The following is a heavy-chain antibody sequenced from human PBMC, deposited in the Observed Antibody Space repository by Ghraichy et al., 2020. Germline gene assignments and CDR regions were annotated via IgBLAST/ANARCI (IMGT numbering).Heavy chain of an antibody. J-gene: IGHJ3*02. V-gene: IGHV3-21*01. CDR3: TRDKAQVATDAFDI. Sequence: GGSLRLSCAASGFTLSSYSMNWVRQAPGKGLEWVSSISRSNSYIYYADSVKGRFTISRDNAKNSLYLQMNSLRAEDTAIYYCTRDKAQVATDAFDIWGQGTMVTVSS. D-gene: IGHD5-12*01. CDR1: GFTLSSYS. CDR2: ISRSNSYI.